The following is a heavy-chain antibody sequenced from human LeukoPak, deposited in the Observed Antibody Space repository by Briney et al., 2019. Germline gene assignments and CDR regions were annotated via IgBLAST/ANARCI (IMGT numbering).Heavy chain of an antibody. V-gene: IGHV3-74*01. CDR1: GFTFSSYW. CDR3: AGIAVAGTHSY. Sequence: GGSLRLSCAASGFTFSSYWMHWVRQAPGKGLVWVSRINSDGGSTSYADSVKGRFTISRDNAKNTLYLQMNSLRAEDTAVYYCAGIAVAGTHSYWGQGTLVTVSS. CDR2: INSDGGST. D-gene: IGHD6-19*01. J-gene: IGHJ4*02.